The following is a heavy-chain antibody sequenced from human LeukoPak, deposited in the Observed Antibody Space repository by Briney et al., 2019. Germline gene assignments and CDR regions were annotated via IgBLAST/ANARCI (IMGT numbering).Heavy chain of an antibody. CDR2: IYYSGST. CDR1: GGSISVYY. V-gene: IGHV4-59*12. CDR3: ARDRGRGEWLL. D-gene: IGHD3-3*01. Sequence: PSETLSLTCTVSGGSISVYYWSWIRQPPGKGLEWIGYIYYSGSTNYNPSLKSRVTISVDTSKNQFSLKLSSVTAADTAVYYCARDRGRGEWLLWGQGTLVTVSS. J-gene: IGHJ4*02.